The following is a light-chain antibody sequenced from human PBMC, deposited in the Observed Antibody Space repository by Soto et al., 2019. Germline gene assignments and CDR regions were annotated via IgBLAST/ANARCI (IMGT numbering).Light chain of an antibody. J-gene: IGKJ5*01. CDR2: DVT. Sequence: DIQMTQSPSSLSASVGDRVTITCQASQDIDKYLNWYQQKPGKAPKLLIDDVTNLETGVPSRFSGSGSGTQVTFTIGSLQPEDIATYYCQQYYDLPITFGQGTRLEIK. CDR1: QDIDKY. CDR3: QQYYDLPIT. V-gene: IGKV1-33*01.